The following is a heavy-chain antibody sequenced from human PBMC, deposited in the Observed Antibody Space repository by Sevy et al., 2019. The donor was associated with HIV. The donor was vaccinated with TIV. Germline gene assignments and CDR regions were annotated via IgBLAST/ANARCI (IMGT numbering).Heavy chain of an antibody. CDR2: IFPGDSDT. CDR1: GYSFTTYW. J-gene: IGHJ6*02. CDR3: ARARGIPHYYYGMDV. V-gene: IGHV5-51*01. Sequence: GESLKISCKGSGYSFTTYWIGWVRQKPGKGLEWMGIIFPGDSDTRYSPFCQGQVTISADNSISTAYLQWGSLKASDTAIYYCARARGIPHYYYGMDVWGQGTTVTVSS. D-gene: IGHD1-26*01.